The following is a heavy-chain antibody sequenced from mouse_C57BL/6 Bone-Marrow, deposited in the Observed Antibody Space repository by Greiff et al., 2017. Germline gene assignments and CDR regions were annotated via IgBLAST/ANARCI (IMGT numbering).Heavy chain of an antibody. CDR3: ASAITTVVAGFDY. J-gene: IGHJ2*01. CDR2: ISYDGSN. D-gene: IGHD1-1*01. V-gene: IGHV3-6*01. CDR1: GYSITSGYY. Sequence: EVQLVESGPGLVKPSQSLSLTCSVTGYSITSGYYWNWIRQFPGNKLEWLGYISYDGSNNYNPSLKNRISITRDTSKNQFFLKLNSVTTDDTATYYCASAITTVVAGFDYWGQGTTLTVSS.